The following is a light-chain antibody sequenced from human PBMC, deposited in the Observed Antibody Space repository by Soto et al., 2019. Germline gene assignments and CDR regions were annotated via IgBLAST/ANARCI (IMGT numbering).Light chain of an antibody. CDR2: DVS. V-gene: IGLV2-14*03. CDR1: SSDVGGFDF. Sequence: QSALTQPASVSGSPGQSITISCTGTSSDVGGFDFVSWYQHHPGKAPKLMICDVSNRPSGVSNRFSGSKSGNTASLTISGLQAEDEADYYCSSYASSSTPYVFGTGTKLTV. CDR3: SSYASSSTPYV. J-gene: IGLJ1*01.